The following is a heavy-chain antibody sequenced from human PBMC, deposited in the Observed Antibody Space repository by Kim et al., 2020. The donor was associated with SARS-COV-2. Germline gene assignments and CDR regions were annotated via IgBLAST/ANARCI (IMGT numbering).Heavy chain of an antibody. CDR1: GFTFGDYS. CDR2: ITKNNDMI. J-gene: IGHJ4*02. V-gene: IGHV3-9*01. CDR3: AKGGGSGRYSGAF. D-gene: IGHD3-10*01. Sequence: GGSLRLSCAGSGFTFGDYSMVWVRQAPGKGLEWVSGITKNNDMIDYADSVKGRFTISRDNGANSLYLQMNNLRPEDTALYYCAKGGGSGRYSGAFWRQGTLVTVSS.